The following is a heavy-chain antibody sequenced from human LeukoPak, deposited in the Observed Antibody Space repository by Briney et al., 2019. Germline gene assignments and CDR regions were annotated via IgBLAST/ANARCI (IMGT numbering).Heavy chain of an antibody. V-gene: IGHV3-66*02. CDR1: GFTVSSNY. CDR3: AREGVPGYYYDSSGSY. CDR2: IYSGGST. Sequence: PGGFLRLSCAASGFTVSSNYMSWVRQAPGKGLEWVSVIYSGGSTYYADYVKGRFTISRDNSKNTLYLQMNSLRAEDTAVYYCAREGVPGYYYDSSGSYWGQGTLVTVSS. D-gene: IGHD3-22*01. J-gene: IGHJ4*02.